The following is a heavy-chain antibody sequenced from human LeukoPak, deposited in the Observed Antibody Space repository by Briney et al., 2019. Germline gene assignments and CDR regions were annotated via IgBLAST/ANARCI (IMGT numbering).Heavy chain of an antibody. CDR2: ISSNGGST. J-gene: IGHJ4*02. D-gene: IGHD4-17*01. Sequence: GGSLRLSCAASGFTFSSYAMHWVRQAPGKGLEYVSAISSNGGSTYYANSVKGRFTISRDNSKNTLYLQMGSLRAEDMAVYYCARSRGYGEFDYWGQGTLVTASS. CDR1: GFTFSSYA. V-gene: IGHV3-64*01. CDR3: ARSRGYGEFDY.